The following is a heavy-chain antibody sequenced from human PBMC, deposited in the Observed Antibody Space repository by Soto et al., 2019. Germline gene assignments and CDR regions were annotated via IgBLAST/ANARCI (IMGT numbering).Heavy chain of an antibody. V-gene: IGHV1-3*01. CDR3: ARGFRDPSFSGFDY. Sequence: QVQLVQSGTEVRKPGASVKLSCRASGYTFTNYPLHWVRQAPGQRPQWLGWISAVAGQIKYSQKFQGRVTLTTDTSASTTYMELSSLRSDDTAMYYCARGFRDPSFSGFDYWGQGALVTVSS. D-gene: IGHD2-21*02. CDR1: GYTFTNYP. J-gene: IGHJ4*02. CDR2: ISAVAGQI.